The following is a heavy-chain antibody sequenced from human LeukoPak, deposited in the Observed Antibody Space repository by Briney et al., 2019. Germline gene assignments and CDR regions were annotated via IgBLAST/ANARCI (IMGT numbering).Heavy chain of an antibody. D-gene: IGHD1-26*01. Sequence: GGSLRLSCAASGFTFDEYAMHWVRQAPGRGLEWVSGISWNSGIIEYADSVKGRFTISRDNAKNSLYLQMNSLRAEDTALYYCAKGLRGSSPSGMDVWGQGTTVTVSS. CDR3: AKGLRGSSPSGMDV. CDR2: ISWNSGII. J-gene: IGHJ6*02. CDR1: GFTFDEYA. V-gene: IGHV3-9*01.